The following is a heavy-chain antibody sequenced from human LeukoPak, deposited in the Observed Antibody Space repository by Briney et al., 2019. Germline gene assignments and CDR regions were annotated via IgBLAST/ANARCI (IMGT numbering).Heavy chain of an antibody. CDR2: ISGRSSHV. D-gene: IGHD3-16*01. CDR1: GFSFSDYD. Sequence: PGGSLRLSCSASGFSFSDYDMNWFRHAPGEGLEWISSISGRSSHVYYGDSVKGRFSISRDNAMNSVFLQMNSLGVDDTAVYYCGRAFPPLRAASAGDLWGQGTLVTVSS. V-gene: IGHV3-21*01. CDR3: GRAFPPLRAASAGDL. J-gene: IGHJ4*02.